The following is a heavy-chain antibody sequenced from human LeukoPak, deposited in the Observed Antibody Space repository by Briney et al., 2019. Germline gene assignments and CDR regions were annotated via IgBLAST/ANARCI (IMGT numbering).Heavy chain of an antibody. J-gene: IGHJ4*02. CDR2: INPSGGST. D-gene: IGHD2-15*01. CDR3: ARSRVSGPNDY. Sequence: ASVKVSCKASGYTFTGYYMHWVRQAPGQGLEWMGIINPSGGSTSYAQKFQGRVTMTRDMSTSTVYMELSSLRSEDTAVYYCARSRVSGPNDYWGQGTLVTVSS. V-gene: IGHV1-46*01. CDR1: GYTFTGYY.